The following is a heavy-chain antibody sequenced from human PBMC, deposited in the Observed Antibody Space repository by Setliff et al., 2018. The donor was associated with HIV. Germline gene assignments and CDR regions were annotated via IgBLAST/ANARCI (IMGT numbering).Heavy chain of an antibody. CDR1: GGSISIYY. D-gene: IGHD3-10*01. V-gene: IGHV4-59*01. Sequence: SLTCTVSGGSISIYYWSWIRQPPGKGLEWIGYIYYSGSTNYNPSLKSRVTISVDTSKNQFSLKLSSVTAADTAVYYCARGAELLWFGELHNIPYFDYWGQGTLVTVSS. CDR3: ARGAELLWFGELHNIPYFDY. CDR2: IYYSGST. J-gene: IGHJ4*02.